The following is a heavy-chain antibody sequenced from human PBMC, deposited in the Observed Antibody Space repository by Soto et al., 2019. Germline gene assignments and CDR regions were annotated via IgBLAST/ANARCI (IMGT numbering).Heavy chain of an antibody. V-gene: IGHV3-21*01. CDR3: ARCVAAAKYYYYYYGMDV. CDR1: GFTFSSYS. Sequence: PGGSLRLSCAASGFTFSSYSMNWVRQAPGKGLEWVSSISSSSSYIYYADSVKGRFTISRDNAKNSLYLQMNSLRAEDTAVYYCARCVAAAKYYYYYYGMDVWGQGTTVTVSS. CDR2: ISSSSSYI. D-gene: IGHD6-13*01. J-gene: IGHJ6*02.